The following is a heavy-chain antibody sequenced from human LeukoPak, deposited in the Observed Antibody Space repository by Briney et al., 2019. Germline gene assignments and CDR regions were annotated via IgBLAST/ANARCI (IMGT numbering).Heavy chain of an antibody. CDR1: GGSISSGGYY. J-gene: IGHJ4*02. CDR3: ASSPNYYDSSGFINY. D-gene: IGHD3-22*01. Sequence: SETLSLTCTVSGGSISSGGYYWSWIRQPPGKGLEWIGSIYYSGSTYYNPSLKSRVTISVDTSKNQFSLKLSSVTAADTAVYYCASSPNYYDSSGFINYWGQGTLVTVSS. V-gene: IGHV4-39*07. CDR2: IYYSGST.